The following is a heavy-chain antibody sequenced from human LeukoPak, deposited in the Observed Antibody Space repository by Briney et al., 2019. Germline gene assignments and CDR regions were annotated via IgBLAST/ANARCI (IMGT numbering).Heavy chain of an antibody. J-gene: IGHJ4*02. D-gene: IGHD3-22*01. CDR1: GFTFRTYC. V-gene: IGHV3-7*01. Sequence: GGSLRLSCAASGFTFRTYCMTWVRQAPGKGLELVANIEQDGSEKYYVDSVKGRFTISRDNAKNSLYLQMNSLRAEDTAVYYCAREEGYYDSSGYSYYFDYWGQGTLVTVSS. CDR2: IEQDGSEK. CDR3: AREEGYYDSSGYSYYFDY.